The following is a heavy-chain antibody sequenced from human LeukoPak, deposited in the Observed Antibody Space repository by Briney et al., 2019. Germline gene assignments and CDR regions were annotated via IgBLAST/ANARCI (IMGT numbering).Heavy chain of an antibody. D-gene: IGHD3-3*01. CDR1: GYTFTGHH. CDR3: ARDPLGFLDKY. J-gene: IGHJ4*02. CDR2: INPKSGDT. Sequence: ASVRVSCKASGYTFTGHHIHWVRQAPGQGLEWMGRINPKSGDTYYAQKFQGRVTMTRDTSISTAYMELTSLRSDDTAVYYCARDPLGFLDKYWGQGTLVTVSS. V-gene: IGHV1-2*06.